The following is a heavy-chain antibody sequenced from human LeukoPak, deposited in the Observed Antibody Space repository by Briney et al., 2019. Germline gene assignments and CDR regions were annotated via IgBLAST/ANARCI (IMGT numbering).Heavy chain of an antibody. Sequence: SETLSLTCTVSGGSISSGGYYWSWIRQHPGKGLEWIVYIYYSGSTYYNPSLKSRVTISVDTSKNQFSLKLSSVTAADTAVYYCARTDTARGEYYFDYWGQGTLVTDSS. D-gene: IGHD5-18*01. CDR1: GGSISSGGYY. CDR2: IYYSGST. CDR3: ARTDTARGEYYFDY. J-gene: IGHJ4*02. V-gene: IGHV4-31*03.